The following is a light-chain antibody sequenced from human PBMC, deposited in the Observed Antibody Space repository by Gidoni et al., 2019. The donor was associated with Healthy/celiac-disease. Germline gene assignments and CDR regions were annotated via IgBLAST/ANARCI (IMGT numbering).Light chain of an antibody. CDR3: QQYNSPSTT. J-gene: IGKJ4*01. CDR2: KAS. Sequence: IQMTQSPSTLSASVGDRVTITCRASQSISSWLAWYQQKPGKAPKLLIYKASSLESGVPSRFSGSGSGTEFTLTISSLQPDDFATYYCQQYNSPSTTFGGGTKVEIK. CDR1: QSISSW. V-gene: IGKV1-5*03.